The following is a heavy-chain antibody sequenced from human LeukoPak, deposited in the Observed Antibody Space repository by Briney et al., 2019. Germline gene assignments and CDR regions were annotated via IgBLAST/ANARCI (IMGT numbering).Heavy chain of an antibody. J-gene: IGHJ4*02. CDR1: GFTFSSYA. V-gene: IGHV3-23*01. CDR3: AKQRDYYDSSGYYRGYYFDY. CDR2: ISGSSTRT. Sequence: GGSLRLSCADSGFTFSSYAMSWVRQAPGKGLEWVSSISGSSTRTYYADSVKGRFTVSRDNPKNTLYLQMNSLRAEETAVYYCAKQRDYYDSSGYYRGYYFDYWGQGTLVTVSS. D-gene: IGHD3-22*01.